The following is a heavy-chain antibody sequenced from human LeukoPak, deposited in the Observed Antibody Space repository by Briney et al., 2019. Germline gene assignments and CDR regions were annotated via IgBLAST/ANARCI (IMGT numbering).Heavy chain of an antibody. CDR1: GVSISGYY. V-gene: IGHV4-34*01. J-gene: IGHJ5*02. Sequence: SETLSLTCTVSGVSISGYYWTWVRQPPGKGLEWIGEINHSGSTNYNPSLKSRVTISVDTSKNQFTLKLTSVTAADAAVFYCARESGYYDVLTGYYNQNWFDPWGQGTLVTVSS. CDR3: ARESGYYDVLTGYYNQNWFDP. CDR2: INHSGST. D-gene: IGHD3-9*01.